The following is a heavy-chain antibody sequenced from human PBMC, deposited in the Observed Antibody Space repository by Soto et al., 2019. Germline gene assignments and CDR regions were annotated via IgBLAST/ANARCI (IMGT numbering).Heavy chain of an antibody. V-gene: IGHV3-74*01. Sequence: EVQLVESGGGLVQPGGSLRLCCAASGFTFSSYWMHWVRQAPGKGLVWVSRINSDGSSTSYADSVKGRFTISRDNAKNTLYLQINSLRAEDTAVYYCARGGTGTTLYYYYYYMDVWGKGTTVTVSS. CDR3: ARGGTGTTLYYYYYYMDV. CDR1: GFTFSSYW. D-gene: IGHD1-7*01. J-gene: IGHJ6*03. CDR2: INSDGSST.